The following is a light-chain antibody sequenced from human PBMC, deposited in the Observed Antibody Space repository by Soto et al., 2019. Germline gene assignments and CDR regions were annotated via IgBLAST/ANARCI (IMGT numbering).Light chain of an antibody. CDR3: FSFTTTSTHV. CDR1: SSDIGAYNY. V-gene: IGLV2-14*01. CDR2: EVN. J-gene: IGLJ1*01. Sequence: QSALTQPASLSGSPGQSITISCTGTSSDIGAYNYVSWFQQHPGKAPKLMISEVNNRPSGVSNRFSGSKSGNTASLTISGLQVEDEDDYFCFSFTTTSTHVFGTGTKVTVL.